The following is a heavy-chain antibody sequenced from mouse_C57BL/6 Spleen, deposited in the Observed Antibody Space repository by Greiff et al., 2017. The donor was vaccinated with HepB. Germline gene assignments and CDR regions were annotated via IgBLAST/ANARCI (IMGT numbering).Heavy chain of an antibody. CDR3: ARAPSTDDYEGYAMDY. D-gene: IGHD2-4*01. J-gene: IGHJ4*01. CDR1: GFTFSSYA. CDR2: ISDGGSYT. Sequence: EVKLMESGGGLVKPGGSLKLSCAASGFTFSSYAMSWVRQTPEKRLEWVATISDGGSYTYYPDNVKGRFTISRDNAKNNLYLQMSHLKSEDTAMYYCARAPSTDDYEGYAMDYWGQGTSVTVSS. V-gene: IGHV5-4*03.